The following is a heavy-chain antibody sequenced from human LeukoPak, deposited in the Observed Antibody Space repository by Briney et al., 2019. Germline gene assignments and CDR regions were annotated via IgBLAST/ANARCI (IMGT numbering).Heavy chain of an antibody. J-gene: IGHJ4*02. CDR3: TSFGLRYFDWPY. CDR2: IRSKAYGGTT. D-gene: IGHD3-9*01. V-gene: IGHV3-49*04. CDR1: GFTFGDYA. Sequence: GGSLRLSCTASGFTFGDYAMSWVRQAPGKGLEWVGFIRSKAYGGTTEYAASVKGRFTISRDDSKSIAYLQMNSLKTEDTAVYYCTSFGLRYFDWPYWGQGTLVTVSS.